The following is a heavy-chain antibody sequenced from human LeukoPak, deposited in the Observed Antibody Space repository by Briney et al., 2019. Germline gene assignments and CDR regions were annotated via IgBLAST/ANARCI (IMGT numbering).Heavy chain of an antibody. CDR1: GGSISSYY. CDR2: IYTSGST. V-gene: IGHV4-4*07. D-gene: IGHD5-24*01. J-gene: IGHJ4*02. CDR3: ARGPTRRDGFIVNY. Sequence: PSETLSLTCTDSGGSISSYYWSWIRQPAGKGLEWIGRIYTSGSTNYNPSLKSRVTMSVDTSKNQFSLKLSSVTAADTAVYYCARGPTRRDGFIVNYWGQGTLVTVSS.